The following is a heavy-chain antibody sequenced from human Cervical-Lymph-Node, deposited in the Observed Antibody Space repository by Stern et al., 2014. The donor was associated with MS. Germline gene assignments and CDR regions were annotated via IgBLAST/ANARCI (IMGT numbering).Heavy chain of an antibody. Sequence: EEQLVESGGGLLQPGGSLRLACAASGFTFSTFAMSWVRQAPGKGLDWVSSISGSGGSVHYAESVKGRFTISRDNSKNTLYLQLNSLRAEDTAVYYCAKESMFNSGDFDSWGQGTLVTVSS. CDR1: GFTFSTFA. CDR3: AKESMFNSGDFDS. D-gene: IGHD5-12*01. V-gene: IGHV3-23*04. CDR2: ISGSGGSV. J-gene: IGHJ4*02.